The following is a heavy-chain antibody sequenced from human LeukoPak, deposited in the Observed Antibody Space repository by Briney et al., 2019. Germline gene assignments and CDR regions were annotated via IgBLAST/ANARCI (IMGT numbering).Heavy chain of an antibody. CDR3: ARDDSSGYYVFDY. Sequence: KASETLSLTCTVSGGSISSSSYYWGWIRQPPGKGLEWIGSIYYSGSTYYNPFLKSRVTISVDTSKNQFSLKLSSVTAADTAVYYCARDDSSGYYVFDYWGQGTLVTVSS. CDR1: GGSISSSSYY. D-gene: IGHD3-22*01. J-gene: IGHJ4*02. CDR2: IYYSGST. V-gene: IGHV4-39*07.